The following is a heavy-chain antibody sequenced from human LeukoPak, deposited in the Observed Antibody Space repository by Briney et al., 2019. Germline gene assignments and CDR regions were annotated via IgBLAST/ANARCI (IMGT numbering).Heavy chain of an antibody. V-gene: IGHV4-4*07. J-gene: IGHJ6*03. CDR1: GGSISSYY. D-gene: IGHD2-2*01. Sequence: SETLSLTCTVSGGSISSYYWSWIRQPAGKGLEWIGRIYTSGSTKYNPSLKSRVTMSVDTSKNQFSLKLSSVTAADTAVYYCARAGLGYCSSTSCPVYYYYYMDVWGKGTTVTVSS. CDR2: IYTSGST. CDR3: ARAGLGYCSSTSCPVYYYYYMDV.